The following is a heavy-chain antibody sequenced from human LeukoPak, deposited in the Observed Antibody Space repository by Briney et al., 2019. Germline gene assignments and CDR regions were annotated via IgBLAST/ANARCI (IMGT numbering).Heavy chain of an antibody. Sequence: SETPSLTCTVSGGSISSSSYYWGWIRQPPGKGLEWIGSIYYSGSTYYNPPLKSRVTISVDTSKNQFSLKLSSVTDADTAVYYCARLDLRNYYYMDVWGKGTTVTVSS. CDR2: IYYSGST. J-gene: IGHJ6*03. CDR3: ARLDLRNYYYMDV. V-gene: IGHV4-39*01. CDR1: GGSISSSSYY. D-gene: IGHD3/OR15-3a*01.